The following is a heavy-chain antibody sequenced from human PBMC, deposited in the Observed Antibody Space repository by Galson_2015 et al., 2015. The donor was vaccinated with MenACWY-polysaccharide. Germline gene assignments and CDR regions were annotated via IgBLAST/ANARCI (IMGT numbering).Heavy chain of an antibody. CDR3: ARAYCVRITCYGMDV. CDR1: GFTFNSYA. D-gene: IGHD2-21*01. V-gene: IGHV3-30-3*01. CDR2: ISYDETNK. J-gene: IGHJ6*02. Sequence: SLRLSCAASGFTFNSYAMHWVRQAPGKGLEWLAVISYDETNKYYADSVKGRFTISRDNSKNTLYLQVNSLRAEDTAVFYCARAYCVRITCYGMDVWGQGTTVAFSS.